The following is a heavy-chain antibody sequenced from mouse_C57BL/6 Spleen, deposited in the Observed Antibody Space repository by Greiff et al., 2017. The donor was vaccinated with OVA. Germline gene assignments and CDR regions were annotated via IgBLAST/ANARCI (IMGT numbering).Heavy chain of an antibody. CDR2: ISDGGSYT. V-gene: IGHV5-4*01. CDR1: GFTFSSYA. D-gene: IGHD2-12*01. CDR3: ARDHLTSYYYAMDY. Sequence: EVQGVESGGGLVKPGGSLKLSCAASGFTFSSYAMSWVRQTPEKRLEWVATISDGGSYTYYPDNVKGRFTISRDNAKNNLYLQMSHLKSEDTAMYYCARDHLTSYYYAMDYWGQGTSVTVSS. J-gene: IGHJ4*01.